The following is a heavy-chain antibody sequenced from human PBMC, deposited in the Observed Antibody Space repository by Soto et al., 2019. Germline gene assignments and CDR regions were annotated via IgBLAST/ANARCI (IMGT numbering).Heavy chain of an antibody. CDR2: IYYSGST. V-gene: IGHV4-30-4*01. J-gene: IGHJ5*02. D-gene: IGHD3-10*01. CDR3: ARAPFGPVLWFGELLRQNNWFDP. CDR1: GGSISSGDYY. Sequence: QVQLQESGPGLVKPSQTLSLTCTVSGGSISSGDYYWSWIRQPPGKGLEWIGYIYYSGSTYYNPSLKSRVTISVDTSKNQFSLKLSSVTAADTAVYYCARAPFGPVLWFGELLRQNNWFDPWGQGTLVTVSS.